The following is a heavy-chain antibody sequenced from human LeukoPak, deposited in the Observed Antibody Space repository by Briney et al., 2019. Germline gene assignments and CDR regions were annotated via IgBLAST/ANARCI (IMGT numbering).Heavy chain of an antibody. V-gene: IGHV3-53*01. CDR3: ARSRVLDY. J-gene: IGHJ4*02. CDR1: GFSVSSND. D-gene: IGHD5-24*01. Sequence: GGSLRLSCAASGFSVSSNDLSWGRQAPGKGLEWVSVIYVGGSTYYADSVKRGFTISSNTSNNTLHLQMTSLRAEATAVYYCARSRVLDYWGQGTLVTVSS. CDR2: IYVGGST.